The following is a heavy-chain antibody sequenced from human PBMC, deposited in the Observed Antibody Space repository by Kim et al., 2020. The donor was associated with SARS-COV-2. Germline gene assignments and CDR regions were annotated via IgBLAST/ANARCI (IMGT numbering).Heavy chain of an antibody. CDR2: IYYSGST. Sequence: SETLSLTCTVSGGSISSGGYYLSWIRQHPGKGLEWIGYIYYSGSTYYNPSLKSRVTISVDTYKNQLSMKLSSVTAADTAVYYCTRAGRRRITIFGVVGAFDIWGQETMVTVSS. D-gene: IGHD3-3*01. J-gene: IGHJ3*02. V-gene: IGHV4-31*03. CDR1: GGSISSGGYY. CDR3: TRAGRRRITIFGVVGAFDI.